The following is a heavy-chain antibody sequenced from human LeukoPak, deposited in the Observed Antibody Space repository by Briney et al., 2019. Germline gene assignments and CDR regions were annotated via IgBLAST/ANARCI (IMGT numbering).Heavy chain of an antibody. CDR3: ARIGGYFDY. CDR1: GGSISSYY. J-gene: IGHJ4*02. D-gene: IGHD3-10*01. CDR2: IYYSGST. Sequence: PSETLSLTCTVSGGSISSYYWSWIRQPPGKGLEWIGYIYYSGSTNYNPSLKSRVTISVDTSKNQFSLKLSSVTAADTAVYYCARIGGYFDYWGQGTLVTVFS. V-gene: IGHV4-59*01.